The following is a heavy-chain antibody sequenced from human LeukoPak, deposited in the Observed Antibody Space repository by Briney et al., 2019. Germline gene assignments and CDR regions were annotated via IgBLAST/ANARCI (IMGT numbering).Heavy chain of an antibody. CDR3: AKDYYGDYERGHFDY. J-gene: IGHJ4*02. D-gene: IGHD4-17*01. CDR2: ISWDGGST. V-gene: IGHV3-43*01. Sequence: PGGSLRLSCAASGFTFDDYTMPWVRQAPGKGLEWVSLISWDGGSTYYADSVKGRFTISRDNSKNSLYLQMNSLRTEDTALYYCAKDYYGDYERGHFDYWGQGTLVTVSS. CDR1: GFTFDDYT.